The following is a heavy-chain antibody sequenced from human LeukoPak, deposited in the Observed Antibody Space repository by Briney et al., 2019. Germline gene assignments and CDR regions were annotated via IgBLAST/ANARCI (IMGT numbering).Heavy chain of an antibody. CDR3: ARGYYDSSGYYYWFDP. V-gene: IGHV4-31*03. Sequence: SETLSLTCTVSNGSICSGGYYWSWIRQHPEKGLEWIGYIYYSGSTYYNPSLKSRLTISLDTSTNQFSLQLTSVTAADTAVYYCARGYYDSSGYYYWFDPWGQGTLVTVSS. CDR1: NGSICSGGYY. D-gene: IGHD3-22*01. J-gene: IGHJ5*02. CDR2: IYYSGST.